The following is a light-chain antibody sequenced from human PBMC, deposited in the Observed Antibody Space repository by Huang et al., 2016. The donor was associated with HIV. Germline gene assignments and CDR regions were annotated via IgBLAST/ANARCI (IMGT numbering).Light chain of an antibody. CDR3: QQSSSTPFT. CDR1: QTITSF. J-gene: IGKJ3*01. Sequence: DIQMTQSPSSLSASVGDRVTITCRASQTITSFLNWYKQKPGKAPKLLIYAASSLQSGVPSRFRGSGSGTSFTLTINTLQPEDFATYYCQQSSSTPFTFGPGTRVDIK. V-gene: IGKV1-39*01. CDR2: AAS.